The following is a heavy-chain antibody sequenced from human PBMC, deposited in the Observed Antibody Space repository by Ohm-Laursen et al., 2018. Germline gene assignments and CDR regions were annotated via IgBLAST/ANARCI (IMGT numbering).Heavy chain of an antibody. Sequence: SETLSLTCTVSGDSISSYYWNWIRQPPGKGLEWIGYIYYSGSTNYNPSLKSRVTISVDTSKNQFSLKLSSVTAADTAVYYCARAPTTVTPDYYYYGMDVWGQGTTVTVSS. J-gene: IGHJ6*02. CDR3: ARAPTTVTPDYYYYGMDV. D-gene: IGHD4-17*01. CDR2: IYYSGST. V-gene: IGHV4-59*08. CDR1: GDSISSYY.